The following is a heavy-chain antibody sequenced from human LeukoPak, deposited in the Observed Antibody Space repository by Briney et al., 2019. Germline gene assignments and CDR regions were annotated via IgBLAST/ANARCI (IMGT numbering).Heavy chain of an antibody. CDR1: GGTFSSYA. Sequence: GASVKVSCKASGGTFSSYAISWVRQAPGQGLEWMGRIIPILGIANYAQKFQGRVTITANKSTSTAYMELSSLRSEDTAVYYCARGYPPYDILTGSTRTTFDYWGQGTLVTVSS. CDR2: IIPILGIA. D-gene: IGHD3-9*01. CDR3: ARGYPPYDILTGSTRTTFDY. V-gene: IGHV1-69*04. J-gene: IGHJ4*02.